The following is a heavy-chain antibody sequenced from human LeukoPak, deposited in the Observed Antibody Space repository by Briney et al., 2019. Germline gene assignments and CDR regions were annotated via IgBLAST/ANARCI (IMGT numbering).Heavy chain of an antibody. V-gene: IGHV3-30*01. CDR1: GFTFSSYA. CDR3: ARWQHAAAGIGAIPNWFDP. J-gene: IGHJ5*02. D-gene: IGHD6-13*01. Sequence: GSLRLSCAASGFTFSSYAMHWVRQAPGKGLEWVAVISYDGSNKYYADSVKGRFTISRDNSKNTLYLQMNSLRAEDTAVYYCARWQHAAAGIGAIPNWFDPWGQGTLVTVSS. CDR2: ISYDGSNK.